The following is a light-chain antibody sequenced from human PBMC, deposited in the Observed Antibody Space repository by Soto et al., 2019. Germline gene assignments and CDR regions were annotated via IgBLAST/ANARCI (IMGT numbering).Light chain of an antibody. Sequence: QSVLTQPPSASGTPGQRVSISCSGSSSNIGRNTVDWYQQLPGTAPKLVIFNDDQRLAGVPDRFSASKSGTSASLAISGLQSEDETDYYCAVWDDSLNGVIFGGGTKLTVL. CDR2: NDD. J-gene: IGLJ2*01. CDR3: AVWDDSLNGVI. V-gene: IGLV1-44*01. CDR1: SSNIGRNT.